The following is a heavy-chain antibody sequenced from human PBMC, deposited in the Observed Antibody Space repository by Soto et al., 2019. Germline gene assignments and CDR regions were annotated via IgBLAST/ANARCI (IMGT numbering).Heavy chain of an antibody. V-gene: IGHV1-46*01. J-gene: IGHJ5*02. Sequence: QVQLVQSGAEVKKPGASVKLSCRTSGYTFTHYYIHWVRQAPGQGLEWLAIINHASGSTNYAQDFQGRDTLTRDTSTTTVYMELSGLRAEDTAIFYCARDLAAGDRWGQGTLVTVSS. CDR2: INHASGST. CDR3: ARDLAAGDR. CDR1: GYTFTHYY. D-gene: IGHD6-13*01.